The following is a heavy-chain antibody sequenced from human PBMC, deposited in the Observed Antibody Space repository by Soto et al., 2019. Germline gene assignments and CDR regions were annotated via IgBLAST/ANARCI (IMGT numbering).Heavy chain of an antibody. V-gene: IGHV1-69*02. CDR3: ATSFGSGSRAFDY. CDR1: GDTFNFYT. J-gene: IGHJ4*02. D-gene: IGHD3-10*01. Sequence: QVQLVQSGAEVKKPGSSAKVSCKASGDTFNFYTINWVRQAPGLGLEWMGRFNPILSFSNSALKFQGRVTITXDXTTSTAYMVLSSLRSEDTAIYYCATSFGSGSRAFDYWGQGALVTVSS. CDR2: FNPILSFS.